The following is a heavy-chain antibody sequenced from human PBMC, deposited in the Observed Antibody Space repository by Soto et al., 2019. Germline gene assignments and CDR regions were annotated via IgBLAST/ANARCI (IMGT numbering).Heavy chain of an antibody. CDR3: VKWGGFGEY. CDR2: ISSGGDNT. V-gene: IGHV3-23*01. CDR1: GFTFSSNS. J-gene: IGHJ4*02. D-gene: IGHD3-10*01. Sequence: EVQLLESGGDLVQPGGSLRLSCAASGFTFSSNSMTWVRQAPGKGLEWVAGISSGGDNTWHADSVKGRFTISRDNSKNTMYLQMNSLRVDDTAVYYCVKWGGFGEYWGQGSLVTVSS.